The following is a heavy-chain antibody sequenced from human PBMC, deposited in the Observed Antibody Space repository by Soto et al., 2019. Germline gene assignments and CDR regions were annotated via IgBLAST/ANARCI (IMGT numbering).Heavy chain of an antibody. CDR3: ARVPTP. CDR2: IYHSGST. V-gene: IGHV4-30-2*01. J-gene: IGHJ5*02. D-gene: IGHD2-2*01. Sequence: TLSLPFAVSGGSISRGGYSWSSIRQPPGKGLEWIGYIYHSGSTYYNPSLKSRVTISVDRSKNQLSLKLSSVTAADTAVYYCARVPTPWGQGTLVTVSS. CDR1: GGSISRGGYS.